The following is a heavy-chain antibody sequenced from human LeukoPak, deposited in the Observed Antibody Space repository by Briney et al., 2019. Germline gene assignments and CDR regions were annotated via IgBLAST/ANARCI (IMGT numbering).Heavy chain of an antibody. CDR1: GYSFTSYW. Sequence: GASLKISCKTSGYSFTSYWIGWVRQMPGEGLEWMGSIYPGDSDTTYDPSFQGQVTISADKSISTAYLQWNSLKASDTAMYYCALGVAGRFAFWGQGTLVTVSS. CDR2: IYPGDSDT. CDR3: ALGVAGRFAF. D-gene: IGHD6-19*01. V-gene: IGHV5-51*01. J-gene: IGHJ4*02.